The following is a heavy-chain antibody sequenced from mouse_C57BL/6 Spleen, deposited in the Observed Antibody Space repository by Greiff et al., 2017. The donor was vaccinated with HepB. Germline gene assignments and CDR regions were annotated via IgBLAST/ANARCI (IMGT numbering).Heavy chain of an antibody. CDR2: IDPSDSYT. CDR1: GYTFTSYW. Sequence: VQLQQPGAELVKPGASVKLSCKASGYTFTSYWMQWVKQRPGQGLEWIGEIDPSDSYTNYNQKLKGKATLTVDTSSSTAYMQLSSLTSEDSAVYYCARGVDAYWGQGTTLTVSS. CDR3: ARGVDAY. V-gene: IGHV1-50*01. J-gene: IGHJ2*01.